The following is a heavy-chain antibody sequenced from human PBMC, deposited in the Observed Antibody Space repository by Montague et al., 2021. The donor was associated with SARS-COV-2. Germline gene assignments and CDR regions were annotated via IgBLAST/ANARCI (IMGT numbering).Heavy chain of an antibody. Sequence: SETLSLTCAVYSGSFSDFYWTWIRQSPGKGLEWIGEVNHTGSATYNPSLKGRVTLSRDTSKNQFSLKLQSVTPADTAVYYCARGAGYSSSWYLAFEIWGQGTMVTVSS. CDR2: VNHTGSA. CDR1: SGSFSDFY. V-gene: IGHV4-34*01. D-gene: IGHD6-13*01. CDR3: ARGAGYSSSWYLAFEI. J-gene: IGHJ3*02.